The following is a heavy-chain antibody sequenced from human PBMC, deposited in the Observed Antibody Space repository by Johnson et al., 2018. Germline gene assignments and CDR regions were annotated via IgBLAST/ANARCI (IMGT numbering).Heavy chain of an antibody. CDR2: ISYDGSNK. J-gene: IGHJ6*02. Sequence: QVQLVESGGGVVQPGRSLRLSCAASGFTFSSYGMHWVRQAPGKGLEWVAVISYDGSNKYYADSVKGRFTISRDNSKTTLYLQMNSLRAEDTAVYYCAKAPDYGMDVWGQGTTVTVSS. V-gene: IGHV3-30*18. CDR3: AKAPDYGMDV. CDR1: GFTFSSYG.